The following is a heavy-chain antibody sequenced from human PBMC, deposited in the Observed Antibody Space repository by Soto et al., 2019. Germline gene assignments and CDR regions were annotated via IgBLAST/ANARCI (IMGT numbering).Heavy chain of an antibody. D-gene: IGHD5-18*01. CDR3: AAATGIQLWLGARYFGLDV. CDR1: GYTFTAYG. V-gene: IGHV1-18*01. J-gene: IGHJ6*02. Sequence: QAQLVQSGPEVKKPGASVKVSCKASGYTFTAYGISWVRQAPGQGLEWIGGISSYNGNTDYAQKFQGRVTLTTDSXTSTAYMELTSLRSDDTAVYFCAAATGIQLWLGARYFGLDVWGQGTRVTVSS. CDR2: ISSYNGNT.